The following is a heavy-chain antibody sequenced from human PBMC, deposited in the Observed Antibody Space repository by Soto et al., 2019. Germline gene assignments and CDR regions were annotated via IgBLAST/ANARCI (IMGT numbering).Heavy chain of an antibody. CDR3: ARWHCSGWPRIDPFDY. V-gene: IGHV1-18*01. J-gene: IGHJ4*02. D-gene: IGHD6-19*01. Sequence: GASVKVSCKASGYTFTSYGISWVRQAPGQGLEWMGWISTYNGNTNYAQKFQGRVTMTTDTSTSTAYMELRSLRSDDTAVYYCARWHCSGWPRIDPFDYWGQGTLVTVSS. CDR1: GYTFTSYG. CDR2: ISTYNGNT.